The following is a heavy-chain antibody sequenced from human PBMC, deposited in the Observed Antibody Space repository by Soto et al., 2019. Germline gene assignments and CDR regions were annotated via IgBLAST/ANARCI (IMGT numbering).Heavy chain of an antibody. Sequence: QVQLVQSGAEVKKPGASVKVSCKASGYTFTSYAMHWVRQAPGQRLEWMGWINAGNGNTKYSQKFQGRVTITRDTSASTAYMELCSLRSEDTAVYCCAREGCGYSCHFDSWGQGTLVTVSS. D-gene: IGHD5-18*01. CDR3: AREGCGYSCHFDS. J-gene: IGHJ4*02. CDR2: INAGNGNT. CDR1: GYTFTSYA. V-gene: IGHV1-3*01.